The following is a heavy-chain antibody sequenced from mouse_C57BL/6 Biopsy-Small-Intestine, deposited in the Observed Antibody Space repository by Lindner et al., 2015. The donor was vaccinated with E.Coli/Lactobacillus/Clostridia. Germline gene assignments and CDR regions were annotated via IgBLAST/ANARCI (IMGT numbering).Heavy chain of an antibody. V-gene: IGHV10-1*01. CDR3: VRHANYGLYYYAMDY. J-gene: IGHJ4*01. D-gene: IGHD1-1*02. CDR2: IRSRSNNYAT. Sequence: VQLQESGGGLVQPKGSLKLSCAASGFSFNTYAMNWVGQAPGKGLEWVARIRSRSNNYATYYADSVKDRFTISRDDSESMLYLQMNNLKTEDTAMYYCVRHANYGLYYYAMDYWGQGTSVTVSS. CDR1: GFSFNTYA.